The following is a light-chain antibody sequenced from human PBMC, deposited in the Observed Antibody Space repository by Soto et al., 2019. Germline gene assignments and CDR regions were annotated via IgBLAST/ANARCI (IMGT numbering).Light chain of an antibody. CDR2: DAS. CDR1: QSVSSY. CDR3: QQRSI. Sequence: IVLTQSPATLSLSPGERATLSCRASQSVSSYLAWYQQKPGQAPRLLIYDASNRATGIPARFSGSGSGTDFTLTISSLEPEDFAVYYCQQRSIFGGGTKVDIK. J-gene: IGKJ4*01. V-gene: IGKV3-11*01.